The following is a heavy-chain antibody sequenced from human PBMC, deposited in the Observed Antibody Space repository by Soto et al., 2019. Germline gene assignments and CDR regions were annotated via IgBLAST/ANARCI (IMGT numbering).Heavy chain of an antibody. J-gene: IGHJ4*02. Sequence: VGSLRLSCAASGLTFSSYAMSWVSQAPGKGLEWVSHISNSGRSTKYADSVKGRFTISRDNSKNTLYLQMNSLRAEDTAIYYCAKDALAYYDFWSWGQGTLVTVSS. CDR1: GLTFSSYA. CDR3: AKDALAYYDFWS. CDR2: ISNSGRST. V-gene: IGHV3-23*01. D-gene: IGHD3-3*01.